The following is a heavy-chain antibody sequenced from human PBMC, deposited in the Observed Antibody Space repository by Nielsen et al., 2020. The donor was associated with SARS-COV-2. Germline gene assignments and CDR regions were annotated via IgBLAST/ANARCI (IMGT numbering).Heavy chain of an antibody. Sequence: SCTVSGGSISSGGYYWSWIRQHPGKGLEWIGYIYYSGSTYYNPSLKSRVTISVDTSKNQFSLKLSSVTAADTAVYYCARQELDGGWFDPWGQGTLVTVSS. V-gene: IGHV4-31*02. J-gene: IGHJ5*02. CDR3: ARQELDGGWFDP. CDR2: IYYSGST. CDR1: GGSISSGGYY. D-gene: IGHD3/OR15-3a*01.